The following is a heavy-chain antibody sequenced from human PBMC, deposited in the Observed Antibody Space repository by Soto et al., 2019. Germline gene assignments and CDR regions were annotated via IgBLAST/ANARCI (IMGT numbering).Heavy chain of an antibody. D-gene: IGHD3-22*01. J-gene: IGHJ6*02. CDR2: ISAYNGNT. CDR1: GYTFTSYG. V-gene: IGHV1-18*04. CDR3: ARDKRYYYDSSGYYNFYYYYVMDV. Sequence: ASVKVSCKASGYTFTSYGISWVRQAPGQGLEWMGWISAYNGNTNYAQKLQGRVTMTTDTSTSTAYMELRSLRSDDTAVYYCARDKRYYYDSSGYYNFYYYYVMDVWGQGTTVTVAS.